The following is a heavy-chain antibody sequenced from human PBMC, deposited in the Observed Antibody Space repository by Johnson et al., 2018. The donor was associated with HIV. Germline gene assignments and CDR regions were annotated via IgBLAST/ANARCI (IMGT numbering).Heavy chain of an antibody. Sequence: EVQLVESGGGLVQTGGSLRLSCVASGFTFSNYPMTWVRQGPGKGLEWVSAISGSDGSTYYADSVKGRFTISRDNSKNTLYLQMNSLRAEDTAVYYCAKEAGALRMIVVGTDAFDIWGQGTMVTVSS. V-gene: IGHV3-23*04. CDR1: GFTFSNYP. CDR3: AKEAGALRMIVVGTDAFDI. J-gene: IGHJ3*02. D-gene: IGHD3-22*01. CDR2: ISGSDGST.